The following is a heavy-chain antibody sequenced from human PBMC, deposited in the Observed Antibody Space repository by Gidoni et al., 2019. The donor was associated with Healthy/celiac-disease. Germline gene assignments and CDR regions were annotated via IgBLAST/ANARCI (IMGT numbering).Heavy chain of an antibody. CDR3: ARGYKISMVRGVMTDRYYYYYMDV. D-gene: IGHD3-10*01. Sequence: QVQLVQSGAEVKKPGSSVKVSCKASGGTFSSYAISWVRQAPGQGLEWMGGIIPIFGTANYAQKFQRRVTITADESTSTAYMELSSLRSEDTAVYYCARGYKISMVRGVMTDRYYYYYMDVWGKGTTVTVSS. CDR2: IIPIFGTA. CDR1: GGTFSSYA. V-gene: IGHV1-69*01. J-gene: IGHJ6*03.